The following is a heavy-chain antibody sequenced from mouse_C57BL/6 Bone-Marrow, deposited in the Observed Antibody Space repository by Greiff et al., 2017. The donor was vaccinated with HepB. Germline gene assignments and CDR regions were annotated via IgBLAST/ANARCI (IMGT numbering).Heavy chain of an antibody. Sequence: EVKLMESGGGLVKPGGSLKLSCAASGFTFSSYAMSWVRQTPEKRLEWVATISDGGSYTYYPDNVKGRFTISRDNAKNNLYLQMSHLKSEDTAMYYWGRDSNYDYYAMDYWGQGTSVTVSS. D-gene: IGHD2-5*01. CDR3: GRDSNYDYYAMDY. CDR1: GFTFSSYA. V-gene: IGHV5-4*03. J-gene: IGHJ4*01. CDR2: ISDGGSYT.